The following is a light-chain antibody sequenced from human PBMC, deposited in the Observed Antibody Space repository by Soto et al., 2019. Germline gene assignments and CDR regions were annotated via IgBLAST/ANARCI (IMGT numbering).Light chain of an antibody. CDR3: SSYTSSSTRV. CDR1: SSDVGGYDY. Sequence: QSALTQPASVSGSPGQSITISCTGTSSDVGGYDYVSWYQHHPGKAPKLMIYDVSNRPSGVSNRFSGSKSGNTASRTISGLQAEDEADYYCSSYTSSSTRVFGTGTKLTVL. J-gene: IGLJ1*01. V-gene: IGLV2-14*01. CDR2: DVS.